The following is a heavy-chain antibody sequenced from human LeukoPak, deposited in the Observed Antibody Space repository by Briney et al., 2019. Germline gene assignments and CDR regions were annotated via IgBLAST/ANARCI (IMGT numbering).Heavy chain of an antibody. D-gene: IGHD3-22*01. CDR1: GYTFTGYY. CDR3: ARTEYYYDSSGQANWFDP. J-gene: IGHJ5*02. CDR2: INPNSGGT. Sequence: ASVKVSCKASGYTFTGYYMHWVRQAPGQGLEWMGWINPNSGGTNYARKFQGRVTMTRDTSISTAYMELSRLRSDDTAVYYCARTEYYYDSSGQANWFDPWGQGTLVTVPS. V-gene: IGHV1-2*02.